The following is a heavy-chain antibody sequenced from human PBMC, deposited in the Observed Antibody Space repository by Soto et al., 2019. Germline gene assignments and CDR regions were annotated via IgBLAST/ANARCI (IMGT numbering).Heavy chain of an antibody. CDR2: ISYDGSNK. D-gene: IGHD1-26*01. Sequence: GGSLRLSCAASGFTFSSYGMHWVRQAPGKGLEWVAVISYDGSNKYYADSVKGRFTISRDNSKNTLYLQMNSLRAEDTAVYYCAILWELPRIDDALDIWGQGTMVTVSS. J-gene: IGHJ3*02. V-gene: IGHV3-30*03. CDR3: AILWELPRIDDALDI. CDR1: GFTFSSYG.